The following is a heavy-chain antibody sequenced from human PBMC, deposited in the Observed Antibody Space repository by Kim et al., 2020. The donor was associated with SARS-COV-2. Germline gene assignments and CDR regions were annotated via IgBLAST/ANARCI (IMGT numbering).Heavy chain of an antibody. CDR3: ARENFGSGKYAFDI. V-gene: IGHV4-30-4*01. CDR1: AGSISSGDDY. D-gene: IGHD3-10*01. Sequence: SETLSLTCTVSAGSISSGDDYWSWIRQSPGKGLEWIGYIYYSGITYYNPSLKSRVIISVDTSNNQFSLKLSSVIAADTAIYYCARENFGSGKYAFDIWG. CDR2: IYYSGIT. J-gene: IGHJ3*02.